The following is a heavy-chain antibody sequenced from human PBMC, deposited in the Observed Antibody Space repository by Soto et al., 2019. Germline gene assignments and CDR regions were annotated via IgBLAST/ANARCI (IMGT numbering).Heavy chain of an antibody. Sequence: VGSLRLSCAASGFTFSTYGIHWVRQAPGKGLEWVAIIYFDGSEKYYADSVRGRFTISKDNSKNTLYPQMNSLRVEDTAVYYCVRDQDRSPPRAFDLWGQGTTVTVSS. V-gene: IGHV3-33*08. CDR2: IYFDGSEK. CDR3: VRDQDRSPPRAFDL. J-gene: IGHJ3*01. CDR1: GFTFSTYG. D-gene: IGHD3-22*01.